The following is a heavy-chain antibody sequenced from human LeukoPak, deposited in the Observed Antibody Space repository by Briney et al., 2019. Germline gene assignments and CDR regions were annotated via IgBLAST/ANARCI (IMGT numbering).Heavy chain of an antibody. CDR3: ATSWILMVTGAFDI. Sequence: GGSLRLSCAASGFTFDNYGMSRVRQVPGKGLEWVSSINGNGGSTAYADPVKGRFTISRDNAKNSLYLQMNSLRAEDTAVYYCATSWILMVTGAFDIWGQGTMVTVSS. CDR2: INGNGGST. J-gene: IGHJ3*02. CDR1: GFTFDNYG. V-gene: IGHV3-20*04. D-gene: IGHD5-18*01.